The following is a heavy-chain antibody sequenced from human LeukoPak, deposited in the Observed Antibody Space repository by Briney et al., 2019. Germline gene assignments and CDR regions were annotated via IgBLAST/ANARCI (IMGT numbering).Heavy chain of an antibody. D-gene: IGHD4-23*01. CDR2: IFYSGST. Sequence: PSETLSLTCTVSGGSISSYYWSWIRQPPGKGLEWIGYIFYSGSTNYNPSLKSRVTISVDTSKNQFSLKLSSVTAADTAVYYCARGGGNPFDYWGQGTLVTVSS. V-gene: IGHV4-59*12. CDR3: ARGGGNPFDY. J-gene: IGHJ4*02. CDR1: GGSISSYY.